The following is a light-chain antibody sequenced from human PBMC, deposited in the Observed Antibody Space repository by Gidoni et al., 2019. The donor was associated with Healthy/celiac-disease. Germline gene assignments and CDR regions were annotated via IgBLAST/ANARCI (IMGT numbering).Light chain of an antibody. J-gene: IGKJ2*01. CDR1: QSISSW. CDR3: QQYNSYSYT. V-gene: IGKV1-5*03. Sequence: DIQMTQSPSTLSAAVGDRVTITCRASQSISSWLAWYQQKPGKAPKLLIYKAYSLESGAPSRFSGSGSGTEFTLTISSLQPDDFATYYCQQYNSYSYTFGQGTKLEIK. CDR2: KAY.